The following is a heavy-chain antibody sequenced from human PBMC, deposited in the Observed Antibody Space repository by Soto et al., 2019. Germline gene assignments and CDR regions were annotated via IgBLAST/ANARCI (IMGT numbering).Heavy chain of an antibody. CDR3: ATVDYRLVEAAEPSIWFDP. D-gene: IGHD2-21*01. J-gene: IGHJ5*02. CDR2: FDPEDGET. V-gene: IGHV1-24*01. CDR1: GYTLTELS. Sequence: ASVKVSCKVSGYTLTELSMHWVRQAPGKGLEWMGGFDPEDGETIYAQKFQGRVTMTEDTSTDTAYMELSSLRSEDTAVYYCATVDYRLVEAAEPSIWFDPWGQGTLVTVS.